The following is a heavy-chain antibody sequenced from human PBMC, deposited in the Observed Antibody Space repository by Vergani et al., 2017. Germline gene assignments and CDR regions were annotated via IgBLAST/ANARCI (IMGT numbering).Heavy chain of an antibody. D-gene: IGHD2-21*01. CDR2: INPSGGST. J-gene: IGHJ2*01. V-gene: IGHV1-46*01. CDR1: GYTFTSYY. CDR3: ARDISISGVLGHFDL. Sequence: QVQLVQSGAEVKKPGASVKVSCKASGYTFTSYYMHWVRQAPGQGLEWMGIINPSGGSTSYAQKFQGRVTMTRDTSTSTVYMELSSLRSEDTAVYYCARDISISGVLGHFDLWGRGTLVTVSS.